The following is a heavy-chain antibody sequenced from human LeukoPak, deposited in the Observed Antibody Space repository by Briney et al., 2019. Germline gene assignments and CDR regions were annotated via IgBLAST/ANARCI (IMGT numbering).Heavy chain of an antibody. J-gene: IGHJ4*02. Sequence: ASVKVSCKASGGTFSNYAISWVRQAPGQGLEWMGWINPNSGGTNYAQKFQGRVTMTRDTSISTAYMELSRLRSDDTAVYYCARDLSQYSSSWGDYWGQGTLVTVSS. CDR3: ARDLSQYSSSWGDY. V-gene: IGHV1-2*02. CDR2: INPNSGGT. CDR1: GGTFSNYA. D-gene: IGHD6-13*01.